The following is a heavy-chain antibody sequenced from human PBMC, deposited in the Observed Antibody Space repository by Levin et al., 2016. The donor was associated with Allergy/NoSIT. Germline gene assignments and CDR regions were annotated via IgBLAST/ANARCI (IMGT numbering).Heavy chain of an antibody. J-gene: IGHJ4*02. Sequence: GESLKISCAASGFTFSSYGMHWVRQAPGKGLEWVAVISYDGSNKYYADSVKGRFTISRDNSKNTLYLQMNSLRAEDTAVYYCAKDLVRYCSGGSCHGFDYWGQGTLVTVSS. CDR1: GFTFSSYG. CDR2: ISYDGSNK. D-gene: IGHD2-15*01. CDR3: AKDLVRYCSGGSCHGFDY. V-gene: IGHV3-30*18.